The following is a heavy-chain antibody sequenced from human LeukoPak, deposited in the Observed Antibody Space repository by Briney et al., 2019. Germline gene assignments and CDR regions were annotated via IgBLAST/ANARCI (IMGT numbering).Heavy chain of an antibody. J-gene: IGHJ3*02. CDR3: ARDLSFSRGAFDI. V-gene: IGHV4-30-4*08. CDR1: GGSISSGDYY. Sequence: SETLSLTCTVSGGSISSGDYYWSWIRQPPGKGLEWIGYIYYSGSTYYNPSLKSRVTISVDTSKNQFSLKLSSVTAADTAVYYCARDLSFSRGAFDIWGQGTMVTVSS. CDR2: IYYSGST. D-gene: IGHD3-3*02.